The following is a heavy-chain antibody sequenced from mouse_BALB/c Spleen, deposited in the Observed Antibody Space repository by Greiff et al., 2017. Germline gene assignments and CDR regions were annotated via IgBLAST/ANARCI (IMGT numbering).Heavy chain of an antibody. J-gene: IGHJ4*01. CDR1: GYSFTSYW. CDR3: ARGDYGSSGYAMDY. CDR2: IDPSDSET. Sequence: QVQLQQSGPQLVRPGASVKISCKASGYSFTSYWMHWVKQRPGQGLEWIGMIDPSDSETRLNQKFKDKATLTVDKSSSTAYMQLSSPTSEDSAVYYCARGDYGSSGYAMDYWGQGTSVTVSS. D-gene: IGHD1-1*01. V-gene: IGHV1S126*01.